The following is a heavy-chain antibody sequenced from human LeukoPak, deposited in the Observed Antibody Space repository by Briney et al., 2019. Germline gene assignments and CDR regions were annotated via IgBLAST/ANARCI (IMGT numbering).Heavy chain of an antibody. Sequence: ASVTVSCKASGYTFTSYDINWVRQATGQGLEWMGWMNPNSGNTGYAQKFQGRVTITRNTSISTAYMELSSLRSEDTAVYYCARAPSPHRYYYYYYMDVWGKGTTVTVSS. D-gene: IGHD6-6*01. CDR3: ARAPSPHRYYYYYYMDV. CDR1: GYTFTSYD. CDR2: MNPNSGNT. V-gene: IGHV1-8*03. J-gene: IGHJ6*03.